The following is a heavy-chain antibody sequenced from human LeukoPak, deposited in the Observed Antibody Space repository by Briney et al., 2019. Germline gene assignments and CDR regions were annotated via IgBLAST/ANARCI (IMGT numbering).Heavy chain of an antibody. CDR1: GFTFSSYG. V-gene: IGHV3-30*18. Sequence: GGSLRLSCAASGFTFSSYGMHWVGQAPGKGLEWVAVISYDGSNKYYADSVKGRFTISRDNSKNRLYLQMNGLRAEDTAVYDCAKELFPTYYYGSGSSRGMDVWRRGTRLSVSS. CDR3: AKELFPTYYYGSGSSRGMDV. J-gene: IGHJ6*01. D-gene: IGHD3-10*01. CDR2: ISYDGSNK.